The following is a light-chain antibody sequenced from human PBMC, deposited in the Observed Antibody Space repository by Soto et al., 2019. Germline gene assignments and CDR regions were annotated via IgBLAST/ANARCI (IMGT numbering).Light chain of an antibody. Sequence: QSVLTQPASVSGSPGQSITISCTGTSSDVGGYKYVSWYQQHPGKAPKLMIYDVSNRPSGVSNRFSGSKSGNTASLTISGLQAEDEADYYCSSYTSSSTRGVVFGGGTKLTVL. J-gene: IGLJ2*01. CDR1: SSDVGGYKY. CDR2: DVS. V-gene: IGLV2-14*01. CDR3: SSYTSSSTRGVV.